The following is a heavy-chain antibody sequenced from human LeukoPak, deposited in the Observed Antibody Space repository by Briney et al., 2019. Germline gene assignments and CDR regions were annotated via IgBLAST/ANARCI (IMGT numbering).Heavy chain of an antibody. Sequence: GGSLRLSCAASGFTFSSYGMHWVRQAPGRGLVWVSHINGDGSSTSYADSVKGRFTISRDNAKNTLYLQMNSLRAEDTAVYYCARGGPYSNYYFDYWGQGSLVTVSS. J-gene: IGHJ4*02. D-gene: IGHD4-11*01. V-gene: IGHV3-74*01. CDR2: INGDGSST. CDR3: ARGGPYSNYYFDY. CDR1: GFTFSSYG.